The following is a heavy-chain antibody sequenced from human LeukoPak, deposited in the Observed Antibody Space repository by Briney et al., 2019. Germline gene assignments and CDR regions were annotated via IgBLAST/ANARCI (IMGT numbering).Heavy chain of an antibody. V-gene: IGHV3-21*01. Sequence: GGSLRLSCAASGFTFSSYSMNWVRQAPGKGLEWVSSISSSSSYIYYADSVNGRFTISRDKAKNSLYLQMNSLRAEDTAVYYCAKDGEVFGTGSYFDYWGQRTLVTVSS. J-gene: IGHJ4*02. D-gene: IGHD3-16*01. CDR1: GFTFSSYS. CDR2: ISSSSSYI. CDR3: AKDGEVFGTGSYFDY.